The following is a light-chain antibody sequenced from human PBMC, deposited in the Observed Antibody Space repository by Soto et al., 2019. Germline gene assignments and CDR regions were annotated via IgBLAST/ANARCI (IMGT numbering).Light chain of an antibody. CDR3: QTWETGSVI. CDR2: INNDGSH. Sequence: QAVVTQSPSASASLGASVKLTCTLSSGHSRNAIAWHQQLPQKGPRYLMKINNDGSHTKGAGIPDRFSGSSSGAERYLIISSLQSDDEADYYCQTWETGSVIFGGGTKLTVL. J-gene: IGLJ2*01. V-gene: IGLV4-69*01. CDR1: SGHSRNA.